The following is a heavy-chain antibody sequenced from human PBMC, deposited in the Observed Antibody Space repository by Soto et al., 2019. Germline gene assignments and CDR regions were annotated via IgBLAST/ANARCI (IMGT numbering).Heavy chain of an antibody. V-gene: IGHV3-48*01. J-gene: IGHJ5*02. CDR2: ISSSSSTI. CDR1: GFTFSSYS. Sequence: GGSLRLSCAASGFTFSSYSMNWVRQAPGKGLEWVSYISSSSSTIYYADSVKGRFTISRDNAKNSLYLQMNSLRAEDTAVYYCARDTVEYSSRLGWFDPWGQGTLVTVSS. CDR3: ARDTVEYSSRLGWFDP. D-gene: IGHD6-6*01.